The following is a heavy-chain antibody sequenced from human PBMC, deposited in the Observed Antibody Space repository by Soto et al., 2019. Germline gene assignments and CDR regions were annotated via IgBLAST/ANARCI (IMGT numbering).Heavy chain of an antibody. CDR3: AGRWNGDYQKGYYYYGMDV. D-gene: IGHD4-17*01. J-gene: IGHJ6*02. Sequence: ASVKVSCKASGYTFTSYYMHWVRQAPGQGLEWMGIINPSGGSTSYAQKFQGRVTMTRDTSTSTVYMELSSLRSEDTAVYYCAGRWNGDYQKGYYYYGMDVWGQGTTVTVSS. CDR2: INPSGGST. V-gene: IGHV1-46*01. CDR1: GYTFTSYY.